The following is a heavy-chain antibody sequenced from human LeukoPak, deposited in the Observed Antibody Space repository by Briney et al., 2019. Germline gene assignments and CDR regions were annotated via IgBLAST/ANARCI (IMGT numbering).Heavy chain of an antibody. J-gene: IGHJ4*02. Sequence: GSSVKVSFKASGGIFSTSAISWVRQAPGHGLEWMGGISPISETPNYALRFQGRVTITRDESTATAYMELTSLRSDDTAVYYCASGYYYGSSSYYHTGYLDHWAQGTLVTVSS. V-gene: IGHV1-69*05. D-gene: IGHD3-10*01. CDR2: ISPISETP. CDR1: GGIFSTSA. CDR3: ASGYYYGSSSYYHTGYLDH.